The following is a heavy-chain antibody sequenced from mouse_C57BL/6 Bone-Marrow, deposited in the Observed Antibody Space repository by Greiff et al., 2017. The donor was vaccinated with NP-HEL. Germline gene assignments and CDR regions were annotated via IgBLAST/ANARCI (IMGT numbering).Heavy chain of an antibody. V-gene: IGHV1-82*01. Sequence: QVQLQQSGPELVKPGASVKISCKASGYAFSSSWMNWVKQRPGKGLEWIGRIYPGDGDTNYNGKFKGKATLTADKSSGTAYMQLSSLTSEDSAVYFCARGLPPWCAYWGQGTLVTVSA. J-gene: IGHJ3*01. D-gene: IGHD2-4*01. CDR2: IYPGDGDT. CDR1: GYAFSSSW. CDR3: ARGLPPWCAY.